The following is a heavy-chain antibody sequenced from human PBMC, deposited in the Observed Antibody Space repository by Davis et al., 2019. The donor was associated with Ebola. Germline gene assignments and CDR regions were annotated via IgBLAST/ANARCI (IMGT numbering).Heavy chain of an antibody. V-gene: IGHV4-34*01. CDR2: INHSGST. D-gene: IGHD3-3*01. CDR3: ARRRITIFGVVIGTGIRGGMDV. CDR1: GGSFSGYY. Sequence: MPSETLSLTCAVYGGSFSGYYWSWIRQLPGKGLEWIGEINHSGSTNYNPSLKSRVTISVDTSKNQFSLKLSSVTAADTAVYYCARRRITIFGVVIGTGIRGGMDVWGQGTTVTVSS. J-gene: IGHJ6*02.